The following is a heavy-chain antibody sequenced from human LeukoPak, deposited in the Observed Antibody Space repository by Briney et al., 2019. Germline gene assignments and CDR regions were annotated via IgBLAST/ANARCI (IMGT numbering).Heavy chain of an antibody. Sequence: SETLSLTCTVSGVSISSYYWSWVRQPPGKGLEWIGYIYNSGSTNYNPSLKSRVIISVDTSKNQFSLKLRSVTAADTAVYYCSRRNGDYGDYAWGQGTLVTVSS. CDR3: SRRNGDYGDYA. CDR2: IYNSGST. V-gene: IGHV4-59*01. CDR1: GVSISSYY. J-gene: IGHJ4*02. D-gene: IGHD4-17*01.